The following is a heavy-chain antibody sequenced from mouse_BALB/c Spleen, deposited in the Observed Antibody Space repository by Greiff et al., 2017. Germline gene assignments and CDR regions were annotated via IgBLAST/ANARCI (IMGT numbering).Heavy chain of an antibody. Sequence: DVKLVESGGGLVKPGGSLKLSCAASGFAFSSYDMSWVRQTPEKRLEWVAYISSGGGSTYYPDTVKGRFTISRDNAKNTLYLQMSSLKSEDTAMYYCAREGPYYGYAMDYWGQGTSVTVSS. J-gene: IGHJ4*01. CDR1: GFAFSSYD. D-gene: IGHD1-1*01. CDR2: ISSGGGST. CDR3: AREGPYYGYAMDY. V-gene: IGHV5-12-1*01.